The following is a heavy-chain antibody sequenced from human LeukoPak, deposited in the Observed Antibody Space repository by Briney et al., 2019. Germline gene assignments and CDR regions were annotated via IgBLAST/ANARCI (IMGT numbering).Heavy chain of an antibody. D-gene: IGHD2-2*01. CDR1: GFTSSSYG. V-gene: IGHV3-33*01. CDR3: ARASGYCSSTSCLIPFDY. Sequence: GGSLRLSCAASGFTSSSYGMHWVRQAPGEGLEWVAVIWYDGSNKYYADSVKGRFTISRDNSKNTLYLQMNSLRAEDTAVYYCARASGYCSSTSCLIPFDYWGQGTLVTVSS. CDR2: IWYDGSNK. J-gene: IGHJ4*02.